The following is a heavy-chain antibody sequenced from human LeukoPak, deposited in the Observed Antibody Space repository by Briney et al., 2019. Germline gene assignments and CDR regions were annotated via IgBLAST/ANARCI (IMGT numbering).Heavy chain of an antibody. V-gene: IGHV3-30-3*01. D-gene: IGHD3-10*01. J-gene: IGHJ4*02. CDR2: ISYDGSNK. CDR1: GFTFSSYA. CDR3: ARVDGSGSYPLDY. Sequence: GRSLRLSCAASGFTFSSYAMHWVRQAPGKGLEWVAVISYDGSNKYYADSVKGRFTISRDNSKNTLYLQMNSLRAEDTAVYYCARVDGSGSYPLDYWGQGTLVTVSS.